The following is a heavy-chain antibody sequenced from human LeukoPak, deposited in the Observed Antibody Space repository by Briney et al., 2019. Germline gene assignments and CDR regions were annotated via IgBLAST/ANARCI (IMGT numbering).Heavy chain of an antibody. J-gene: IGHJ5*02. CDR3: AKDAAELYYYDSSGYHWFDP. Sequence: GGSLRLSCAASGFTFSDYYMSWIRQAPGKGLERVSHISSSGSTIYYADSVKGRFTISRDNSKNTLYLQMNSLRAEDTAVYYCAKDAAELYYYDSSGYHWFDPWGQGTLVTVSS. CDR1: GFTFSDYY. D-gene: IGHD3-22*01. CDR2: ISSSGSTI. V-gene: IGHV3-11*04.